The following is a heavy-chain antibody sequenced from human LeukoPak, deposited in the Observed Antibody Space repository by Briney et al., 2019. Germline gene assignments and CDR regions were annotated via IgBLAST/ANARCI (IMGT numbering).Heavy chain of an antibody. D-gene: IGHD4-17*01. CDR1: GFTFGDYA. CDR3: ARASHDYGDYSHFDY. CDR2: IRSKAYGGTT. V-gene: IGHV3-49*04. J-gene: IGHJ4*02. Sequence: PGGSLRLSCTASGFTFGDYAMSWVRQAPGKGLEWVGFIRSKAYGGTTEYAASVKGRFTISRDDSKSIAYLQMNSLKTEDTAVYYCARASHDYGDYSHFDYWGQGTLVTVSS.